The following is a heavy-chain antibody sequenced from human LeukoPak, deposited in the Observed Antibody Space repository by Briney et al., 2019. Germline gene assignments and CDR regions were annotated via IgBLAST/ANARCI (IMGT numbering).Heavy chain of an antibody. CDR2: IIPIFNTE. J-gene: IGHJ4*02. CDR1: GGTFNCYV. D-gene: IGHD4-23*01. Sequence: SVKVSCKASGGTFNCYVISWVRQAPGQGLEWMGGIIPIFNTEKYAQKFQGRVTITADESTNTAYLEMGSLRSEDTAVYYCASNERYGGTRLYHFDYWSQGTLVTVSS. CDR3: ASNERYGGTRLYHFDY. V-gene: IGHV1-69*13.